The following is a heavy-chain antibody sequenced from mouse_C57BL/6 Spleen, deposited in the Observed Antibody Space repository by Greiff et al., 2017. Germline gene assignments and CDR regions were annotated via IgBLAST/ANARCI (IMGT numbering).Heavy chain of an antibody. V-gene: IGHV1-64*01. D-gene: IGHD1-1*01. CDR2: IHPNSGST. CDR3: ARSITTVVARWYFDV. Sequence: VKLQQPGAELVKPGASVKLSCKASGYTFTSYWMHWVKQRPGQGLEWIGMIHPNSGSTNYNEKFKSKATLTVDKSSSTAYMQLSSLTSEDSAVYYCARSITTVVARWYFDVWGTGTTVTVSS. CDR1: GYTFTSYW. J-gene: IGHJ1*03.